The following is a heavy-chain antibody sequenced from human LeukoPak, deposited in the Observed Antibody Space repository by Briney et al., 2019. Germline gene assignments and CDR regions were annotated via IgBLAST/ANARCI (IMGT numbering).Heavy chain of an antibody. CDR2: IWSDGTEK. D-gene: IGHD4-11*01. J-gene: IGHJ4*02. CDR3: SKDAQRGFDYSNSLEY. V-gene: IGHV3-33*06. CDR1: GFTYSHFG. Sequence: GRSLRLSCTASGFTYSHFGMHWVRQAPGKGLEWVAVIWSDGTEKYYGDAVKGRFTISRDNSRNTLYIQMNNLGDDDTAVYYCSKDAQRGFDYSNSLEYWGQGTLVIVSS.